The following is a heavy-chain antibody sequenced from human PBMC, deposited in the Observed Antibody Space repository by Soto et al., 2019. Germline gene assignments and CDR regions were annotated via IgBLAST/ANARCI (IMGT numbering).Heavy chain of an antibody. D-gene: IGHD6-19*01. CDR3: ARGVAGSGFDL. V-gene: IGHV6-1*01. J-gene: IGHJ4*02. CDR2: TYYRSNWRH. CDR1: GDSVSSNTAA. Sequence: QVHLQQSGPGLVKPSQTLSLTCAISGDSVSSNTAAWNWIRTSPSRRLEWLGRTYYRSNWRHDYAVSVKSRITVNPDTSKNHFSLQLNSVTPGDTAVYYCARGVAGSGFDLWGQGTLVTVSS.